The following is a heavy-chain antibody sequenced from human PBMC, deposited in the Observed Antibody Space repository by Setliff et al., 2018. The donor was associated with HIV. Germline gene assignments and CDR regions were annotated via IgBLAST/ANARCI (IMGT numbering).Heavy chain of an antibody. J-gene: IGHJ4*02. D-gene: IGHD5-18*01. CDR3: ARGGITGIYSYGYKGGSRFDY. V-gene: IGHV4-59*11. CDR2: SYYSGST. CDR1: GGSISSHY. Sequence: PSETMSLTCTVSGGSISSHYWSWIRQPPGRGLEWIGSSYYSGSTNYNPSLKSRVTISVDTSKNKFSLKLSSVTAADTAVYYCARGGITGIYSYGYKGGSRFDYWGQGTLVTVSS.